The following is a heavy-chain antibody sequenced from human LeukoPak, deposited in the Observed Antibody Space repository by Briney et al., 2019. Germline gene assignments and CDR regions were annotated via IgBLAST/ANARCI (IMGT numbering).Heavy chain of an antibody. D-gene: IGHD3-10*01. CDR3: ARGWVREVKRLLPPLLWFDP. V-gene: IGHV1-8*01. CDR2: MNPNSGNT. Sequence: GASVKVSCKASGYTFTSYDINWVRQATGQGLEWMGWMNPNSGNTGYAQKFQGRVTMTRNTSISTAYMELSSLRSEDTAVYYCARGWVREVKRLLPPLLWFDPWGQGTLVTVSS. J-gene: IGHJ5*02. CDR1: GYTFTSYD.